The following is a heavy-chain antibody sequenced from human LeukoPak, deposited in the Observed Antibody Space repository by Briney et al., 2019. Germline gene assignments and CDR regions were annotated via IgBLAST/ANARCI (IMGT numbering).Heavy chain of an antibody. Sequence: GGSLRLSCAASGFTFDDYGMSWVRQAPGKGLEWVSAINWNGDSTGYADSVKGRFTISRDNAKNSLYLQMSSLRAEDTALYYCARVGWSTESYYFDYWGQGTLVTVSS. CDR1: GFTFDDYG. CDR3: ARVGWSTESYYFDY. V-gene: IGHV3-20*04. D-gene: IGHD2-15*01. J-gene: IGHJ4*02. CDR2: INWNGDST.